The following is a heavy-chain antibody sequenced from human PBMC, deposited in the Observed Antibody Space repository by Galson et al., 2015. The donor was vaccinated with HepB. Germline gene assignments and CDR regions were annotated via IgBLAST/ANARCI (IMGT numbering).Heavy chain of an antibody. J-gene: IGHJ4*02. CDR1: GGSISSGSYY. V-gene: IGHV4-61*01. Sequence: TLSLTCTVSGGSISSGSYYWNWIRQRPGKGLEWIGYIYYSGTTDYKPSLKSRVTVSVDTSKNQVSLKLSSVTAADTAVYYCARGPGGYTYGYYFDYWGQGTLVTVSS. CDR3: ARGPGGYTYGYYFDY. CDR2: IYYSGTT. D-gene: IGHD5-18*01.